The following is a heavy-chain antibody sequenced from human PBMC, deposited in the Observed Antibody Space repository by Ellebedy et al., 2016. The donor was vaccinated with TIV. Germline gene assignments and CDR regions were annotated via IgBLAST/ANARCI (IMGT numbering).Heavy chain of an antibody. Sequence: GGSLRLSXAASGFTFSSYAMSWIRQAPGKGLEWVSYISSSGSTIYYADSVKGRFTISRDNAKNSLYLQMNSLRAEDTAVYYCARVLRYCSGGSCYNEQAWFDPWGQGTLVTVSS. CDR3: ARVLRYCSGGSCYNEQAWFDP. D-gene: IGHD2-15*01. J-gene: IGHJ5*02. CDR1: GFTFSSYA. CDR2: ISSSGSTI. V-gene: IGHV3-11*01.